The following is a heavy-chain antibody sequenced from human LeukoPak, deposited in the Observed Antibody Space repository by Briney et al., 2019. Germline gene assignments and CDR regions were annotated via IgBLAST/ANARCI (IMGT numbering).Heavy chain of an antibody. CDR3: AKVGEYQLPDY. CDR1: GFTFSNYG. V-gene: IGHV3-30*18. Sequence: GGSLRLSCAASGFTFSNYGMHWVRQAPGKGLEWVAVISYDGSNKYYADSVKGRFTISRDNSKNTLYLQMNSLRAEDTAVYYCAKVGEYQLPDYWGQGTLVTVSS. CDR2: ISYDGSNK. J-gene: IGHJ4*02. D-gene: IGHD2-2*01.